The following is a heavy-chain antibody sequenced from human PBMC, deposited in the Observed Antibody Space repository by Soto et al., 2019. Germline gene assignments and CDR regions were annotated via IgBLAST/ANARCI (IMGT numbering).Heavy chain of an antibody. V-gene: IGHV4-31*03. J-gene: IGHJ5*02. CDR2: IYYSGST. D-gene: IGHD3-10*01. Sequence: QVQLQESGPGLVKPSQTLSLTCTVSGGSISSGGYYWSWIRQHPGKGLEWIGYIYYSGSTYYNPSLKIRVTTSVDTSKNQFSLNLSSVTAADTAVYYCARRITRWFDPWGQGTLVTVSS. CDR1: GGSISSGGYY. CDR3: ARRITRWFDP.